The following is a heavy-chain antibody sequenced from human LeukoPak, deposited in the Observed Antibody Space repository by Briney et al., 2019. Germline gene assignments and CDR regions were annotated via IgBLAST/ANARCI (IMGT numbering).Heavy chain of an antibody. CDR3: ARYFHDHGDYARTPFDY. CDR2: IWYDGSKK. V-gene: IGHV3-33*01. D-gene: IGHD4-17*01. CDR1: GFTFSSYG. J-gene: IGHJ4*02. Sequence: GGSLRLSCAASGFTFSSYGMHWVRQAPGKGLEWVAVIWYDGSKKFYADSVKGRFTISRDNSKNTLFLQMNSLRDEDTAVYYCARYFHDHGDYARTPFDYWGQGILVAVSS.